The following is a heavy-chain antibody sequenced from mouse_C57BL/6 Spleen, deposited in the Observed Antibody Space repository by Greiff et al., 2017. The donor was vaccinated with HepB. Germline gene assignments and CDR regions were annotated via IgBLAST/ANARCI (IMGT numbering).Heavy chain of an antibody. CDR3: AKNNYGSSYGYFDY. CDR2: IWSGGST. V-gene: IGHV2-4*01. Sequence: VQLQQSGPGLVQPSQSLSITCTVSGFSLTSYGVHWVRQPPGKGLEWLGVIWSGGSTDYNAAFISRLSISKDNSKSQVFFKMNSLQADDTAIYYCAKNNYGSSYGYFDYWGQGTTLTVSS. D-gene: IGHD1-1*01. CDR1: GFSLTSYG. J-gene: IGHJ2*01.